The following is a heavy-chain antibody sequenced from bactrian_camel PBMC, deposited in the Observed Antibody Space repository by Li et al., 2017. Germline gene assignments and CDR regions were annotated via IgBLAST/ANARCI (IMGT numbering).Heavy chain of an antibody. J-gene: IGHJ4*01. CDR2: IWINTGAS. D-gene: IGHD3*01. Sequence: DVQLVESGGGSVQSGGSLRLSCAASGYIYSSYCMGWFRQAPGKEREGVAVIWINTGASFYADSVKGRFTISRHNTKNTVYLQMNNLIPEDTAMYYCAADYFEYQRPNRVFRGDSYRYWGQGTQVTVS. V-gene: IGHV3S31*01. CDR3: AADYFEYQRPNRVFRGDSYRY. CDR1: GYIYSSYC.